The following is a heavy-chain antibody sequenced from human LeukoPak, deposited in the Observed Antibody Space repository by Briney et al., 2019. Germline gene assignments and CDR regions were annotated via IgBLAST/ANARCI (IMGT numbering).Heavy chain of an antibody. Sequence: ASVKVSCKASGYTFSNFAVHWVRQAPGQRLEWMGWINAGNGDTKSSQKFQGRVTITRDTSASTAYMELSSLRSEDTAVYYCARDPSTGVVPDGKFSSDYYFDYWGRGTLVTVSS. J-gene: IGHJ4*02. CDR1: GYTFSNFA. CDR3: ARDPSTGVVPDGKFSSDYYFDY. V-gene: IGHV1-3*01. D-gene: IGHD2-2*01. CDR2: INAGNGDT.